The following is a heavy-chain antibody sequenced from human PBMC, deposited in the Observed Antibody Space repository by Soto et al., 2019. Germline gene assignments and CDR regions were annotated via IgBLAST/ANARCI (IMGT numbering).Heavy chain of an antibody. CDR2: ISGSGGST. CDR3: ARTGGNCSSTSCYGYYYYYGMDV. D-gene: IGHD2-2*01. Sequence: GGSLRLSCAASGFTFSSYAMSWVRQAPGKGLEWVSAISGSGGSTYYADSVKGRFTISRDNSKNTLYLQMNSLRAEDTAVYYCARTGGNCSSTSCYGYYYYYGMDVWGQGTTVTVSS. V-gene: IGHV3-23*01. J-gene: IGHJ6*02. CDR1: GFTFSSYA.